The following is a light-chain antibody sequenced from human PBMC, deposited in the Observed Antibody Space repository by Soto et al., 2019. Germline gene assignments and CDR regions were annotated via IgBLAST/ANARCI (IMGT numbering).Light chain of an antibody. J-gene: IGKJ1*01. Sequence: IVMTQSPATLSVSPGARATLSCRASQSVSSNLAWYQQITGQDHRLLIYGASTRATGIPAMFSVSGSGTECTLTISSLQSEDFAVYYCQQYNNWPLTFGQGTKVDI. CDR1: QSVSSN. CDR3: QQYNNWPLT. CDR2: GAS. V-gene: IGKV3-15*01.